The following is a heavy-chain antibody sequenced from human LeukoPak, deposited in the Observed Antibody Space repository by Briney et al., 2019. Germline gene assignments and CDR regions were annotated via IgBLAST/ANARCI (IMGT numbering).Heavy chain of an antibody. D-gene: IGHD2-2*01. CDR2: IYTGGST. CDR3: ASAREYCISSECYDYFQH. V-gene: IGHV3-53*01. CDR1: GFTVKTNS. J-gene: IGHJ1*01. Sequence: GGSLRLSCVASGFTVKTNSMSWVRQAPGEGLEWVSVIYTGGSTYYADSVNGRFTISRDNSKNTLYLQMTSLTAEDTAVYYCASAREYCISSECYDYFQHWGQGTLVSVSS.